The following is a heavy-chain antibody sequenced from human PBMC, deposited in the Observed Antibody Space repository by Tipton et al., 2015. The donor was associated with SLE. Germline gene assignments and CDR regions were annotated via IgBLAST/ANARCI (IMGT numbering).Heavy chain of an antibody. CDR1: GGSISSHY. V-gene: IGHV4-59*11. Sequence: TLSLTCTVSGGSISSHYWSWIRQPPGKGLEWIGYIYYSGSTNYNPSLKSRVTISVDTSKNQFSLKLSSVTAADTAVYYCASSARGVYWGQGTLVTVSS. CDR3: ASSARGVY. D-gene: IGHD3-10*01. CDR2: IYYSGST. J-gene: IGHJ4*02.